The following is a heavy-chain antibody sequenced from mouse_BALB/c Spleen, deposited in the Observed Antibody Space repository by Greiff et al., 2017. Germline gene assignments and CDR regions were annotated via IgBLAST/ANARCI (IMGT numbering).Heavy chain of an antibody. CDR1: GFTFSSYA. Sequence: EVKVVESGGGLVKPGGSLKLSCAASGFTFSSYAMSWVRQSPEKRLEWVAEISSGGSYTYYPDTVTGRFTISRDNAKNTLYLEMSSLRSEDTAMYYCAREDLGWFAYWGQGTLVTVSA. CDR3: AREDLGWFAY. J-gene: IGHJ3*01. D-gene: IGHD4-1*01. V-gene: IGHV5-9-4*01. CDR2: ISSGGSYT.